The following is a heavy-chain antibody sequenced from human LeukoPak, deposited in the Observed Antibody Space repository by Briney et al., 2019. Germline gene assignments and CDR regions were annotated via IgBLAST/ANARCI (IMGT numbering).Heavy chain of an antibody. CDR1: GPTFSIDG. D-gene: IGHD4-17*01. CDR3: ARARGDYVLYYGMDV. Sequence: RAGGSLRLSWAPAGPTFSIDGMSWARQAPGEGRECVPSISGSGGSTCYADSVKGRFTISRDNSKSTLYLQMNSLRAEDTAVYYCARARGDYVLYYGMDVWGQGTTVTVSS. J-gene: IGHJ6*02. CDR2: ISGSGGST. V-gene: IGHV3-23*01.